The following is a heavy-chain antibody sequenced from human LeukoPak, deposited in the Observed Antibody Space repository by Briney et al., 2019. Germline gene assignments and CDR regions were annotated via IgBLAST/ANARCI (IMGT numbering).Heavy chain of an antibody. V-gene: IGHV4-34*01. CDR2: INHGGST. D-gene: IGHD6-13*01. J-gene: IGHJ6*02. CDR1: GGSFSGYY. CDR3: ARSRRQQLVGTFYMDV. Sequence: PSETLSLTCAVYGGSFSGYYWSWIRQPPGKGLEWIGEINHGGSTNYNPSLKSRVTISVDTSKNQFSLKLSSVTAADTAVYYCARSRRQQLVGTFYMDVWGQGTTVTVSS.